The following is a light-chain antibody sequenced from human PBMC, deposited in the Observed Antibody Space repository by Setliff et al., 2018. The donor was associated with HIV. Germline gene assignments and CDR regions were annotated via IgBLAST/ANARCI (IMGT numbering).Light chain of an antibody. Sequence: QSALTQPPSASGSPGQSVTISCTGTSSDVGGYNYVSWYQQHPGKAPKLMIYEVSKRPSGVPDRFSGSKSGNTAPLTVSGLQAEDEADYYCTSYAGSNNLGVFGTGTKV. CDR2: EVS. CDR1: SSDVGGYNY. J-gene: IGLJ1*01. CDR3: TSYAGSNNLGV. V-gene: IGLV2-8*01.